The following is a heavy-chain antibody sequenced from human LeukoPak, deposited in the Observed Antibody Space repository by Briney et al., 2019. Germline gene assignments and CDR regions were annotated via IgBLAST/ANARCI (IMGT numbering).Heavy chain of an antibody. CDR2: TYYRSKWYN. Sequence: SQTLSLTCAISGDSVSSNSVAWKWIRQYPSRGLERLGRTYYRSKWYNDYAVSVKSRITINQDTTTNQFSLQLNSVAHADAAEYYCARFSVVPAAVDYWGRGTLVTVSS. D-gene: IGHD2-2*01. CDR1: GDSVSSNSVA. V-gene: IGHV6-1*01. CDR3: ARFSVVPAAVDY. J-gene: IGHJ4*02.